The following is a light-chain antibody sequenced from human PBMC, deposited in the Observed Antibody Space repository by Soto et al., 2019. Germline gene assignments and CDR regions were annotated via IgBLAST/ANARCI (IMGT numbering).Light chain of an antibody. J-gene: IGKJ4*01. Sequence: ETVLTQSPATLSLSPGETATLSCRASESVDIYLAWYQQKPGQAPSLLIYHASNRATGIPAKFSGSGSGTDFPLTISSLQPEDSAVDYCQQRRNWPPLTFGGGTRVEI. CDR1: ESVDIY. CDR3: QQRRNWPPLT. CDR2: HAS. V-gene: IGKV3-11*01.